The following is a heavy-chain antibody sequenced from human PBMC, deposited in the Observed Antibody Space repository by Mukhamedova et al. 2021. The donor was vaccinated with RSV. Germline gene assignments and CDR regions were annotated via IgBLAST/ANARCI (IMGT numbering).Heavy chain of an antibody. CDR2: ISWNSGSI. J-gene: IGHJ6*02. D-gene: IGHD3-22*01. V-gene: IGHV3-9*01. CDR3: AKDMRGDSSDYGMVD. Sequence: QAPGKGLEWVSGISWNSGSIGYADSVKGRFTISRDNAKNSLYLQMNSLRAEDTALYYCAKDMRGDSSDYGMVDWGQGTTVTVS.